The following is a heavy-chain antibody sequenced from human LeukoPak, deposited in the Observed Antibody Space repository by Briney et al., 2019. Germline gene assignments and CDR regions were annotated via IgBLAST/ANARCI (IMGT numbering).Heavy chain of an antibody. V-gene: IGHV6-1*01. Sequence: SQTLSLTCALSGDSVSSNSAAWNWIRQSPSRGLEWLGRTYYRSKLYNDYAVSVKSRITINPDTSKNQFSLQLNSVTPEDTAVYYCARAPLKDYYDSSGYYSGYFDYWGQGTLVTVSS. CDR3: ARAPLKDYYDSSGYYSGYFDY. D-gene: IGHD3-22*01. CDR2: TYYRSKLYN. CDR1: GDSVSSNSAA. J-gene: IGHJ4*02.